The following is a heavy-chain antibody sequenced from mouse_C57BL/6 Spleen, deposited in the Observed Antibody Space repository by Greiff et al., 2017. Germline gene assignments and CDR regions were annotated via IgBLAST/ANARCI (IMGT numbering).Heavy chain of an antibody. J-gene: IGHJ3*01. CDR3: AKDYCNSWFAY. D-gene: IGHD2-1*01. CDR2: INPNNGGT. CDR1: GYTFTDYY. Sequence: EVQLQQSGPELVKPGASVKISCKASGYTFTDYYMNWVKQSHGKSLEWIGDINPNNGGTSYNQKFKGKATLTVDKSSSTAYMELRSLTSEDSAVYYCAKDYCNSWFAYWGQGTLVTVSA. V-gene: IGHV1-26*01.